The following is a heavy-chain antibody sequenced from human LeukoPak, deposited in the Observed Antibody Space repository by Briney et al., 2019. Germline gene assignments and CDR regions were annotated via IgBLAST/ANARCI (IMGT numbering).Heavy chain of an antibody. CDR2: ISSSSSYT. CDR1: GFTFSDYY. V-gene: IGHV3-11*06. J-gene: IGHJ4*02. Sequence: GGSLRLSCAASGFTFSDYYMSWIRQAPGKGLEWVSYISSSSSYTNYADSVKGRFTISRDNAKNSLYLQMNSLRAEDTAVYYCAKGHYYFDYWGQGTLVTVSS. CDR3: AKGHYYFDY.